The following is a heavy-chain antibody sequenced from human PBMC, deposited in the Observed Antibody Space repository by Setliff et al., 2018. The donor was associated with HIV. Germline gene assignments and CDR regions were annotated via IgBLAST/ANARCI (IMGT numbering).Heavy chain of an antibody. CDR2: IYYSGST. CDR1: GGSISRGAYY. Sequence: SETLSLTCTVSGGSISRGAYYWSWIRQHPGKGLEWIGYIYYSGSTYYNPSLKSRVTISVDTSKNQFSLKLSSVTAADTAVYYCARDRPGPAPYGDSSWGQGTLVTVSS. D-gene: IGHD4-17*01. CDR3: ARDRPGPAPYGDSS. J-gene: IGHJ4*02. V-gene: IGHV4-31*03.